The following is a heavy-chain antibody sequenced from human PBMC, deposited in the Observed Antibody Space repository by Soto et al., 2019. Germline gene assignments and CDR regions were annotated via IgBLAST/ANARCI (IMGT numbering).Heavy chain of an antibody. V-gene: IGHV4-30-2*01. CDR3: ASGYSYGYYYYYGMDV. J-gene: IGHJ6*02. Sequence: QLQLQESGSGLVKPSQTLSLTCAVSGGSISSGGYSWSWIRQPPGKGLEWIGYIYHSGSTYYNPSLKGRVTISVDRSKNQFSLKLSSVTAADTAVYYCASGYSYGYYYYYGMDVWGQGTTVTVSS. CDR1: GGSISSGGYS. CDR2: IYHSGST. D-gene: IGHD5-18*01.